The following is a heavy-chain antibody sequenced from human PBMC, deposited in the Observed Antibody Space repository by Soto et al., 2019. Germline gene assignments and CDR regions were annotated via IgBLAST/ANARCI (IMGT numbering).Heavy chain of an antibody. CDR3: TRDGIRGPGGY. D-gene: IGHD1-20*01. Sequence: GSLRLSCTSSGFTFGDYAMSWFRQAPGKGLEWVGFIRSKAYGGTTEYAASVKGRFTISRDDSKSIAYLQMNSLKTEDTAVYYCTRDGIRGPGGYWGQGTLVTVSS. CDR1: GFTFGDYA. J-gene: IGHJ4*02. V-gene: IGHV3-49*03. CDR2: IRSKAYGGTT.